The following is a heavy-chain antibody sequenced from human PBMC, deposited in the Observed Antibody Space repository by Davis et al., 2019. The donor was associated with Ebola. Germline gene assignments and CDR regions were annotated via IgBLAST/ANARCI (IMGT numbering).Heavy chain of an antibody. CDR3: AKDRPSTWNMNDKENWFDP. J-gene: IGHJ5*02. CDR1: GFTFSSYS. V-gene: IGHV3-48*01. Sequence: PGGSLRLSCAASGFTFSSYSMNWVRQAPGKGLEWVSYISSSSSTIYYADSVKGRFTISRDNSKHTLYLQMNSLRAEDTAVYYCAKDRPSTWNMNDKENWFDPWGEGTLVTVSS. D-gene: IGHD1/OR15-1a*01. CDR2: ISSSSSTI.